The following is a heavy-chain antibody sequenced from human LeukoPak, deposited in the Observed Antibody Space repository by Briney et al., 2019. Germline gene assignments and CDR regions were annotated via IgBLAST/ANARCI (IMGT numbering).Heavy chain of an antibody. Sequence: GGSLRLSCAASGFTFSSYAMSWVRQAPGKGLEWVSAISGSGGSTYYADSVKGRFTISRDNSKNTLYLQMNSLRAEDTAVYYCAKGSSRGTTVTWFDPWGQGTLVTVSS. D-gene: IGHD4-17*01. V-gene: IGHV3-23*01. CDR3: AKGSSRGTTVTWFDP. CDR2: ISGSGGST. J-gene: IGHJ5*02. CDR1: GFTFSSYA.